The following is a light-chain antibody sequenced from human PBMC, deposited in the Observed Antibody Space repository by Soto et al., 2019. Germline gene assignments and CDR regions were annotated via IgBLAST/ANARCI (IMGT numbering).Light chain of an antibody. CDR1: SSNIGANYD. CDR3: QSYDTTLSARYV. V-gene: IGLV1-40*01. CDR2: GNN. J-gene: IGLJ1*01. Sequence: QAVLTQPPSVSGAPGQRVTISCTGSSSNIGANYDVHWYQQRPGTAPKLLIFGNNNWPSGVPDRFSGSKSGTSASLAITGLQAEDEGDYYCQSYDTTLSARYVFGTGTKLTVL.